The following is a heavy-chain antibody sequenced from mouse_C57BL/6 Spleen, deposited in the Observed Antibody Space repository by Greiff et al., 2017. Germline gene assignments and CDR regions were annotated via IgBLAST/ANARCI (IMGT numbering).Heavy chain of an antibody. V-gene: IGHV1-81*01. CDR3: ASPSYGSSYGT. D-gene: IGHD1-1*01. J-gene: IGHJ2*01. CDR1: GYTFTSYG. CDR2: IYPRSGNT. Sequence: QVQLQQSGAELARPGASVKLSCKASGYTFTSYGISWVKQRTGQRLEWIGEIYPRSGNTYYNEKFKGKATLTADKSSSTAYMELRSLTSEDSAVYFCASPSYGSSYGTWGQGTTLTVSS.